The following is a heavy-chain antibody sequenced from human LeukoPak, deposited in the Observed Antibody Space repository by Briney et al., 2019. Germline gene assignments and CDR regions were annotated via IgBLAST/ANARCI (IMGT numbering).Heavy chain of an antibody. CDR2: INWNGGST. D-gene: IGHD2-21*02. CDR3: ARDTSNVVVTAMLYYYYYYMDV. Sequence: GGSLRLSCAASGFTFDDYGMSWVRQAPGKGLEWVSGINWNGGSTGYADSVKGRFTISRDNAKNSLYLQMNSLRAEDTALYYCARDTSNVVVTAMLYYYYYYMDVWGKGTTVTVSS. J-gene: IGHJ6*03. CDR1: GFTFDDYG. V-gene: IGHV3-20*04.